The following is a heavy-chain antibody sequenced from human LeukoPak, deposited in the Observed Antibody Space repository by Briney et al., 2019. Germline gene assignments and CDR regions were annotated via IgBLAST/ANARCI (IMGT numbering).Heavy chain of an antibody. CDR1: GGTFSSYA. CDR2: IIPIFGTA. J-gene: IGHJ4*02. D-gene: IGHD5-24*01. V-gene: IGHV1-69*05. CDR3: ARGVLAVATIWEGFDY. Sequence: SVNVSCKASGGTFSSYATSWVRQAPGQGLEWMGGIIPIFGTANYGQKFEGRVTITTDESTSTAYMEVSSLRSEDTAVYYCARGVLAVATIWEGFDYWGQGTLVTVSS.